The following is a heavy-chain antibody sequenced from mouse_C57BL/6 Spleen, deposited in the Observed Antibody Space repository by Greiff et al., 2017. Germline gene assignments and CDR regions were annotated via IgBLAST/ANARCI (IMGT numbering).Heavy chain of an antibody. J-gene: IGHJ2*01. V-gene: IGHV1-82*01. CDR1: GYAFSSSW. CDR3: AREGKLGFDY. Sequence: QVQLQQSGPELVKPGASVKISCKASGYAFSSSWMNWVKQRPGKGLEWIGRIYPGDGDTNYNGKFKGKATLTADKSSSTAYMQLSSLTSEDSAVYFCAREGKLGFDYWGQGTTPTVSS. D-gene: IGHD4-1*01. CDR2: IYPGDGDT.